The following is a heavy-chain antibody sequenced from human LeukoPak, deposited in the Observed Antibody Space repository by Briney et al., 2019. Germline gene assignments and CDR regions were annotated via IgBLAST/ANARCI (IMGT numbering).Heavy chain of an antibody. D-gene: IGHD3-10*01. Sequence: PGGSLRLSCAASGFTFSSYSMNWVRQAPGKGLEWVSSISSSSSYIYYADSVKGRFTISRDNSKNTMYLQMNSLRAEDTAVYYCARSPHGGDYFDYWGQGTLVTVSS. CDR2: ISSSSSYI. CDR1: GFTFSSYS. CDR3: ARSPHGGDYFDY. J-gene: IGHJ4*02. V-gene: IGHV3-21*04.